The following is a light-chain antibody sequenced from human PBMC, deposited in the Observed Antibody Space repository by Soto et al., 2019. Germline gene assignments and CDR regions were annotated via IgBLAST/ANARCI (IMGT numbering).Light chain of an antibody. V-gene: IGLV2-14*01. J-gene: IGLJ2*01. Sequence: QSALTQPASVSGSPGQSITISCTGTSSDVGGYNYGSWYQQHPGKAPKLMIYDVSNRPSGVSNRFSGSKSGNTASLTISGLQAEDDADYYCSSYTSSSTLEIGGGTKLTVL. CDR2: DVS. CDR3: SSYTSSSTLE. CDR1: SSDVGGYNY.